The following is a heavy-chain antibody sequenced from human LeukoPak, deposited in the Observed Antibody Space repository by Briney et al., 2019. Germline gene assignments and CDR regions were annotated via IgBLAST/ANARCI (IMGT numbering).Heavy chain of an antibody. J-gene: IGHJ4*02. Sequence: ASVKVSCKASGYTFTSYGISWVRQAPGQGLELMGWISAYNGNTNYAQKLQGRVTMTTDTSTSTAYMELRSLRSDDTAVYYCARHFTYYDILTGYQHDYFDYWGQGTLVTVSS. CDR3: ARHFTYYDILTGYQHDYFDY. CDR1: GYTFTSYG. D-gene: IGHD3-9*01. CDR2: ISAYNGNT. V-gene: IGHV1-18*01.